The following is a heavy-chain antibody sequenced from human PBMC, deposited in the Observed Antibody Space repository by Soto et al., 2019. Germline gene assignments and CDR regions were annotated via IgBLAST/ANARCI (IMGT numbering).Heavy chain of an antibody. CDR2: IDPSDSYT. Sequence: VYSFTSYWISWVRQMPGKGLEWMGRIDPSDSYTNYSPSFQGHVTISADKSISTAYLQWSSLKASDTAMYYCARSIAVAGTDYYYGMDVWGQGTTVTVSS. D-gene: IGHD6-19*01. J-gene: IGHJ6*02. V-gene: IGHV5-10-1*01. CDR3: ARSIAVAGTDYYYGMDV. CDR1: VYSFTSYW.